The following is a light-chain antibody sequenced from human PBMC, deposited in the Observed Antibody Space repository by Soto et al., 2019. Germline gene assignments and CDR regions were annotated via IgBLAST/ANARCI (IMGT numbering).Light chain of an antibody. CDR3: QQYGSSPTT. Sequence: EIVLTQSPGTLSLSPGERATLSCRASQSVSTNYLAWYQRKPGQAPRLLIYGASSRATGIPDRFSGSGSGTDFTLTITRLEPEYFAVYYCQQYGSSPTTFGQGTKVEIK. CDR2: GAS. CDR1: QSVSTNY. J-gene: IGKJ1*01. V-gene: IGKV3-20*01.